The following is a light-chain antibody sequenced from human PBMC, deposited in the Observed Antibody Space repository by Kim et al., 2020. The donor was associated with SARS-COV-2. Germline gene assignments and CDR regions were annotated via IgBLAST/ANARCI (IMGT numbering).Light chain of an antibody. V-gene: IGLV1-40*01. Sequence: QRVTISCTGSSSNIGPDYNIHWYQQLPGTAPKLLIYGNSNRPSGVPDRFSGSKSGTSASLAITGLQAEDEADYYWQSYDSSLSGWVFGGGTKLTVL. J-gene: IGLJ3*02. CDR1: SSNIGPDYN. CDR3: QSYDSSLSGWV. CDR2: GNS.